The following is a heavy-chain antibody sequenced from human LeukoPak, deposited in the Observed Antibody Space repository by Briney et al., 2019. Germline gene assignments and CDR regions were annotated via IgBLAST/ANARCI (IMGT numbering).Heavy chain of an antibody. D-gene: IGHD4-17*01. J-gene: IGHJ4*02. V-gene: IGHV3-23*01. CDR3: AKDPRHGDYDPSLDY. Sequence: PGGSLRLSCAASGFTFSSYAMSWDRQAPGKGLEWVSAISGSGGSTYYADSVKGRFTISRDNSKNTLYLQMNSLRAEDTAVYYCAKDPRHGDYDPSLDYWGQGTLVTVSS. CDR2: ISGSGGST. CDR1: GFTFSSYA.